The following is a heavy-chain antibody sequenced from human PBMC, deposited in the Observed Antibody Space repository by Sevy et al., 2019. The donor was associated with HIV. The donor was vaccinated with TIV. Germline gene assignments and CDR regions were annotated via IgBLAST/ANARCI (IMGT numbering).Heavy chain of an antibody. Sequence: GGSLRLSCAASGFTFNDYNLSWIRQAPGKGLEWVSYISTTTSTTTIYYADSVKGRFTISRDNAKNSIYLQMNSLRVDDTAVYYCARAGRWFDAWGQGTLVTVSS. J-gene: IGHJ5*02. CDR3: ARAGRWFDA. CDR1: GFTFNDYN. CDR2: ISTTTSTTTI. V-gene: IGHV3-11*01.